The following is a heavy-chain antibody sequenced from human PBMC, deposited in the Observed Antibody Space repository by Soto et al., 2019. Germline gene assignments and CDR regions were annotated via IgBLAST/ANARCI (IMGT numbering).Heavy chain of an antibody. CDR2: INSDGSST. CDR1: GFTFSSYW. Sequence: GGSLRLSCAASGFTFSSYWMHWVRQAPGKGLVWVSRINSDGSSTSYADSVKGRFTISRDNAKNTLYLQMNSLGAEDTAVYYCASRYDFWSGYFEDGMDVWGQGTTVTVSS. D-gene: IGHD3-3*01. J-gene: IGHJ6*02. CDR3: ASRYDFWSGYFEDGMDV. V-gene: IGHV3-74*01.